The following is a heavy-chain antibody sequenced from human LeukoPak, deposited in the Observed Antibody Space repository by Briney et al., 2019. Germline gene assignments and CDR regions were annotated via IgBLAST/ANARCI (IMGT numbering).Heavy chain of an antibody. CDR2: IWYDGSTK. J-gene: IGHJ4*02. Sequence: GGSLRLSCAASGFSFKDTGMHWVRQAPGKGPEWLTIIWYDGSTKYYAVSVKGRFTVSRDNSKNILYLQMNSLRAEDTAVYYCAKALGGYSSSWKEVDSWGQGTLVTVSS. CDR3: AKALGGYSSSWKEVDS. V-gene: IGHV3-33*06. D-gene: IGHD6-13*01. CDR1: GFSFKDTG.